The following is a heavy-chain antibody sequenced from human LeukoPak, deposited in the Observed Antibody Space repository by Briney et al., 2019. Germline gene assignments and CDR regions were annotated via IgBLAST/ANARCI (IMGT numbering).Heavy chain of an antibody. CDR1: GYTLTTSD. Sequence: ASVKLSCTASGYTLTTSDINWLCLAAGPGHGWVGWMNRNNGETVYTHKFQGRVSMTMATTATAAYMELSGLNSEDTAVYFCARGRSHRTNYYYLDYWGPGTLVTVSP. J-gene: IGHJ4*02. D-gene: IGHD5-24*01. V-gene: IGHV1-8*01. CDR3: ARGRSHRTNYYYLDY. CDR2: MNRNNGET.